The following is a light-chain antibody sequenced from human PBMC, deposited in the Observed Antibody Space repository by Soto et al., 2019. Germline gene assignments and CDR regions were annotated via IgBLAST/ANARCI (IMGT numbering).Light chain of an antibody. CDR3: QQYGITPHT. CDR1: QSISSSF. CDR2: GAS. Sequence: EIVLTQSPGTLSLSPGDRATLSCRASQSISSSFLVWYQQRPGQAPRLLIYGASSRATGIPDRFSGSGSGTDFTLTISRLEPEDFSVYFCQQYGITPHTCGQGTNLEIK. V-gene: IGKV3-20*01. J-gene: IGKJ2*01.